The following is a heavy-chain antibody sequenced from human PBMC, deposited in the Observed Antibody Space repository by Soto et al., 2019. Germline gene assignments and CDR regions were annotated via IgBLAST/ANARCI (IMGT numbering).Heavy chain of an antibody. V-gene: IGHV4-61*01. CDR1: GGSVSSGSYY. Sequence: SETLSLTCTVSGGSVSSGSYYWSWIRQPPGKGLEWIGYIYYSGSTNYNRSLKSRVTISVDTSKNQFSLKLSSVTAADTAVYYCARGWDYGVPRIWGQGTMVTVSS. CDR3: ARGWDYGVPRI. J-gene: IGHJ3*02. D-gene: IGHD4-17*01. CDR2: IYYSGST.